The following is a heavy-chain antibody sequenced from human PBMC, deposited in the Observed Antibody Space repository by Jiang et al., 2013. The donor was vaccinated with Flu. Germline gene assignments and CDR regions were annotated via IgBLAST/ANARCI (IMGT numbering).Heavy chain of an antibody. V-gene: IGHV1-8*01. CDR1: IHLHRVID. J-gene: IGHJ4*02. D-gene: IGHD2-2*01. Sequence: EVKKPGASVKVSCKGFWIHLHRVIDVSRGCDRPLDKGLSGWVDEPYNGNTAYVQNFQGRITMTRDTSINTSYMELSGLTSEDTAVYYCARVWVKDSTALPHWGQGTLVTVSS. CDR3: ARVWVKDSTALPH. CDR2: EPYNGNT.